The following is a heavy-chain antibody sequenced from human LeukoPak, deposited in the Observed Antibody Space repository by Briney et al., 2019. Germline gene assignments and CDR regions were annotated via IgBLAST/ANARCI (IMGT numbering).Heavy chain of an antibody. D-gene: IGHD3-10*01. J-gene: IGHJ4*02. V-gene: IGHV4-34*01. CDR2: INHSGST. CDR1: GGSFSGYY. Sequence: SETLSLTCAVYGGSFSGYYWSWIRQPPGKGLEWIGEINHSGSTNYNPSLKSRVTISVDTSKNQFSLKLSSVTAADTAVYYCARVPTYGSGSYLTFDYWGQGTLVTVSS. CDR3: ARVPTYGSGSYLTFDY.